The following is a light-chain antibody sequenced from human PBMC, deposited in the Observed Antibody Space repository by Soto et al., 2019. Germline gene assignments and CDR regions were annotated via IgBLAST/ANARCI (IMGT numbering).Light chain of an antibody. V-gene: IGLV6-57*04. CDR2: EDN. CDR1: SGSIASNY. J-gene: IGLJ7*01. Sequence: NFMLTQPHSVSESPGKTVTISCTRSSGSIASNYVQWYQHRPGSAPTTVIYEDNQRPSGVPDRFSGSIDSSSNSASLTISGLKTEDEADYYCQSYDSSPLAVFGGGTQLTVL. CDR3: QSYDSSPLAV.